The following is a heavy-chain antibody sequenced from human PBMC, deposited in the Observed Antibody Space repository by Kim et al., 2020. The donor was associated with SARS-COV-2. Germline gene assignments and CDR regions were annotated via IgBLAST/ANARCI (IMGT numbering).Heavy chain of an antibody. Sequence: GGSLRLSCAASGFTFSSYAMHWVRQAPGKGLEWVAVISYDGSNKYYADSVKGRFTISRDNSKNTLYLQMNSLRAEDTAVYYCARDPLLTGYYYHCGMDVWGQGTTVTVSS. CDR3: ARDPLLTGYYYHCGMDV. CDR1: GFTFSSYA. CDR2: ISYDGSNK. D-gene: IGHD3-9*01. J-gene: IGHJ6*02. V-gene: IGHV3-30*04.